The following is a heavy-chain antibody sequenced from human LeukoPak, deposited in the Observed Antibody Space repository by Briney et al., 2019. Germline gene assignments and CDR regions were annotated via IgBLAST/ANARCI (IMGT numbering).Heavy chain of an antibody. CDR3: ARDDYNRH. CDR1: GFTFSSYW. D-gene: IGHD4-11*01. Sequence: GGSLRLSCAASGFTFSSYWMHWVRQAPGKGLVWVSRIRSDGSSTTYADSVKGRFTISRDNTKNTLYLQMDSLRADDTAVYYCARDDYNRHWGQGTLVTVSS. J-gene: IGHJ4*02. CDR2: IRSDGSST. V-gene: IGHV3-74*01.